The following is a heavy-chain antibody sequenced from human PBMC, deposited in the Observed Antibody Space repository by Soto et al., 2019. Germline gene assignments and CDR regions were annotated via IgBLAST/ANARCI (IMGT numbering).Heavy chain of an antibody. CDR1: GGTFSSYA. CDR2: IIPIFGTA. Sequence: QVQLVQSGAEVKKPGSSVKVSCKASGGTFSSYAISWVRQAPGQGLEWMGGIIPIFGTANYAQKFQGRVKIHAXXSTSTAYMELSSLRSEDTAVYYCARGGRAGDYFDYWGQGTLVTVSS. J-gene: IGHJ4*02. CDR3: ARGGRAGDYFDY. V-gene: IGHV1-69*12.